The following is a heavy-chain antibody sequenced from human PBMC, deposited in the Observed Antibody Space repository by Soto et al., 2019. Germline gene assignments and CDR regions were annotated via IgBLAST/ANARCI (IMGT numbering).Heavy chain of an antibody. J-gene: IGHJ4*02. CDR3: ARLHLERYNWNDVNY. CDR1: GHSISTNNW. CDR2: IYYSGSA. Sequence: SETLSLTCVVSGHSISTNNWWGWVRQTPGKGLEWIGSIYYSGSAYYNPALKSRVTISVDTSKNQFSLKLSSVTAADTAVYYCARLHLERYNWNDVNYWGQGTLVTVSS. V-gene: IGHV4-38-2*01. D-gene: IGHD1-20*01.